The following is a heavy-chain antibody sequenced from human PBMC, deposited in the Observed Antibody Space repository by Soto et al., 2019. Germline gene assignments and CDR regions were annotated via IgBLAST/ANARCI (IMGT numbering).Heavy chain of an antibody. Sequence: SETLSLTCSVSGDSISRIDYYWTWIRQHPEKGLEWIGNIYFRGNTYYSPSLESRLTISVDTSKNQFSLRLTSVTAADTAVYYCAREGGSYDSGGYLIRGAFDIWGQGTMVTVSS. CDR3: AREGGSYDSGGYLIRGAFDI. D-gene: IGHD3-22*01. V-gene: IGHV4-31*03. CDR1: GDSISRIDYY. CDR2: IYFRGNT. J-gene: IGHJ3*02.